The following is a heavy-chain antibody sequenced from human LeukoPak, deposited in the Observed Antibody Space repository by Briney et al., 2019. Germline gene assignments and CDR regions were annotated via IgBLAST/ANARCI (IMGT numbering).Heavy chain of an antibody. CDR2: ISYDGSNE. J-gene: IGHJ4*02. CDR3: AKVPIGYSYGSRQAYYFDY. V-gene: IGHV3-30-3*01. D-gene: IGHD5-18*01. Sequence: GGSLRLSCAASGFTFSSYVMHWVRQAPGKGLECVAVISYDGSNEFYADSVKGRFTISRDNSKNTLHLQMNSLRPEDTAVYYCAKVPIGYSYGSRQAYYFDYWGQGTLVTVSS. CDR1: GFTFSSYV.